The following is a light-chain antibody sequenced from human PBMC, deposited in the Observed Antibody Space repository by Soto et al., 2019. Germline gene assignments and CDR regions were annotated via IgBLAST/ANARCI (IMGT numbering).Light chain of an antibody. CDR1: QSVSSN. J-gene: IGKJ1*01. V-gene: IGKV3-15*01. Sequence: EILITQSPATLSVSPGERATLSCRASQSVSSNLAWYQQKPGQAPRLLIYGASTRATGIPARFSGSGSGTEFTLTISSLQSEDFAAYYCQQYNNWHPGKFGQGTKVDIK. CDR2: GAS. CDR3: QQYNNWHPGK.